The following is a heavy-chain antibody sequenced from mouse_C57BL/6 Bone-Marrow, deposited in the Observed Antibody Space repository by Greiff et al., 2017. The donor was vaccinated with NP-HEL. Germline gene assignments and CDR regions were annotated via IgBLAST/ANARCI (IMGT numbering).Heavy chain of an antibody. CDR1: GYAFSSSW. CDR3: ARGDGYHGYY. Sequence: QVQLQQSGPELVKPGASVKISCKASGYAFSSSWMNWVKQRPGKGLEWIGRIYPGDGDTNYNGKFKGKATLTADKSSSTAYMQLSSLTSEDSAVYFCARGDGYHGYYWGQGTTLTVSS. V-gene: IGHV1-82*01. D-gene: IGHD2-3*01. J-gene: IGHJ2*01. CDR2: IYPGDGDT.